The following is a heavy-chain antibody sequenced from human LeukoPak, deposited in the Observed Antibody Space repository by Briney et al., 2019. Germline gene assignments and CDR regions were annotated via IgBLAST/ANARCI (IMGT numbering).Heavy chain of an antibody. D-gene: IGHD6-13*01. CDR1: GLIFSNYW. CDR3: ARARWYSSSWYFDY. V-gene: IGHV3-7*03. CDR2: IKQDGSEK. Sequence: GGSLRLSCAASGLIFSNYWMSWVRQAPGKGLEWVANIKQDGSEKYYVDSTKGRFTISRDNAKNSLYLQMNSLRAEDTAVYYCARARWYSSSWYFDYWGQGILVTVSS. J-gene: IGHJ4*02.